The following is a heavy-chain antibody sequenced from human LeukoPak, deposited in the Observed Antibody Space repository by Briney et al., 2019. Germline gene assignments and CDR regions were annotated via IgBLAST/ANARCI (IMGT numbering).Heavy chain of an antibody. Sequence: SETLSLTCAVSGYSIGSGYYWGWIRQPPGKGLEWIGSIYHSGSTYYNPSLNHRVTIPVDTSKTQSSLNLSSVTAADTAVYHCARRPNDGDHACWGQGTLVTVSS. CDR3: ARRPNDGDHAC. CDR2: IYHSGST. CDR1: GYSIGSGYY. J-gene: IGHJ4*02. V-gene: IGHV4-38-2*01. D-gene: IGHD4-17*01.